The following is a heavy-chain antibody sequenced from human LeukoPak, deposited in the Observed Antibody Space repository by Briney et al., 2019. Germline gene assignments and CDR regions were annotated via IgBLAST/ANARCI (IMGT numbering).Heavy chain of an antibody. V-gene: IGHV3-33*01. CDR1: GFTFNSYG. D-gene: IGHD2-2*01. J-gene: IGHJ4*02. Sequence: GGSLRLSCAASGFTFNSYGMFWVRQAPGKGLERVAFIWPDGSNKLYGDSVKGRFTISRDNPKNTVYLQMNSLRAEDTAVYYCARDYCRTTSCLESWGQGTLVTVSS. CDR3: ARDYCRTTSCLES. CDR2: IWPDGSNK.